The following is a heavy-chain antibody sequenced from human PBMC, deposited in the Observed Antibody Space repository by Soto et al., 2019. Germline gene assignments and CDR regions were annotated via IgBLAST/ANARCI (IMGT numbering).Heavy chain of an antibody. Sequence: QVQLVQSGAEVKKPGASVKVSCKASGYTFTNYNINWVRQAPGQGLEWMGWISAYNGNTNYTQILQGRVTMTTDTSTSTAYMELRSLTYDDTAVYYCARYSGWYHHSWYFDLWGRGTLVTVSS. CDR2: ISAYNGNT. D-gene: IGHD6-19*01. CDR1: GYTFTNYN. J-gene: IGHJ2*01. V-gene: IGHV1-18*01. CDR3: ARYSGWYHHSWYFDL.